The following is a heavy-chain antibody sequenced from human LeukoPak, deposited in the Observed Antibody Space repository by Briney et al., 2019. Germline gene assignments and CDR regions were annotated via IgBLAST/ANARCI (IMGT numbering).Heavy chain of an antibody. D-gene: IGHD6-13*01. J-gene: IGHJ3*02. CDR1: GGSISSYY. CDR2: IYYSGST. V-gene: IGHV4-59*01. CDR3: ASWPIAAAGPEAFDI. Sequence: SETLSLTCTVSGGSISSYYWSWIRQPPGKGLEWIGYIYYSGSTNYNPSLKSRVTISVDTSKNQFSLKLSSVTAADTAVYYCASWPIAAAGPEAFDIWGQGTMVTVSS.